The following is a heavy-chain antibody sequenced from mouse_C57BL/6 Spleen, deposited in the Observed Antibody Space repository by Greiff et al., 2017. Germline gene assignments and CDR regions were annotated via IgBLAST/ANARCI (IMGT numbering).Heavy chain of an antibody. CDR1: GYAFSSYW. J-gene: IGHJ3*01. CDR3: ARRGYGSSPFAY. Sequence: QVQLQQSGAELVKPGASVKISCKASGYAFSSYWMNWVKQRPGKGLEWIGQIYPGDGDTNYNGKFKGKATLTADKSSSTAYMQISSLTSEDSAVYFCARRGYGSSPFAYWGQGTLVTVSA. V-gene: IGHV1-80*01. CDR2: IYPGDGDT. D-gene: IGHD1-1*01.